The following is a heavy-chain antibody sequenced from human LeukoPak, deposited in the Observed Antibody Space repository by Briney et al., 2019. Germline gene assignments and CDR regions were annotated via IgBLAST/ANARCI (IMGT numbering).Heavy chain of an antibody. CDR2: IRYDGSNK. D-gene: IGHD3-10*01. CDR3: AKDRITMVRGVIAPVDY. Sequence: GGSLRLSCAASGFTFSSYGMHWVRQAPGKGLERVAFIRYDGSNKYYADSVKGRFTISRDNSKNTLYLQMNSLRAEDAAVYYCAKDRITMVRGVIAPVDYWGQGTLVTVSS. CDR1: GFTFSSYG. J-gene: IGHJ4*02. V-gene: IGHV3-30*02.